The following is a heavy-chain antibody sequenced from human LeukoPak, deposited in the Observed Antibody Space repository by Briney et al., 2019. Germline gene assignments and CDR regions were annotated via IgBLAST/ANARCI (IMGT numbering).Heavy chain of an antibody. J-gene: IGHJ4*02. D-gene: IGHD3-22*01. V-gene: IGHV4-59*08. CDR3: SRLIYDTSGYYYFDY. Sequence: PSETLSLTCTVSGGSISSYYWSWIRQPPGKGLEWVGYIYYSGSTNYNPSLKSRVTISVDTSKNQFSLKLSSLTAAETDVYYGSRLIYDTSGYYYFDYWGQGTLVTVSS. CDR1: GGSISSYY. CDR2: IYYSGST.